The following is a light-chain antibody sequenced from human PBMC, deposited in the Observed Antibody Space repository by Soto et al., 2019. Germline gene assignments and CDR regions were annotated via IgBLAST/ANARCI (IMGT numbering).Light chain of an antibody. Sequence: EIVLTQSPATLSLSPGERATLSCRASQSVSSYLAWYQQKPGQAPRLLIYDASNRATGSPARFSGSGSGTDFTLTISSLEPEDFAVYYCQQRSNWLTFGGGTKVELK. CDR1: QSVSSY. J-gene: IGKJ4*01. CDR3: QQRSNWLT. V-gene: IGKV3-11*01. CDR2: DAS.